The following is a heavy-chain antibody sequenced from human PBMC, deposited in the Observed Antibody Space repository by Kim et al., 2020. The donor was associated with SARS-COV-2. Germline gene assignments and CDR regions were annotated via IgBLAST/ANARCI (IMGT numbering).Heavy chain of an antibody. CDR3: ARDSPAGYCSGGSCYTGGMDV. J-gene: IGHJ6*02. V-gene: IGHV3-48*02. CDR2: ISSGSSTI. D-gene: IGHD2-15*01. CDR1: GFTFSSYS. Sequence: GGSLRLSCAASGFTFSSYSMNWVRQAPGKGLEWVSYISSGSSTIYYADSVKGRFTISRDNAKNSLYLQMNSLRDEDTAVYYCARDSPAGYCSGGSCYTGGMDVWGQGTTVTVSS.